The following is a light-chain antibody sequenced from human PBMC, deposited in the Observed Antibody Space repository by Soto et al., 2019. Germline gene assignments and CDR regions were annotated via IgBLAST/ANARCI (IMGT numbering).Light chain of an antibody. J-gene: IGKJ4*01. CDR3: QQYSISSLT. CDR2: KAS. V-gene: IGKV1-5*03. Sequence: DIQMTQSPSTLSASVGDRVTITCRASQSISSWLAWYQQKPGKAPKLLIQKASSLESGVPSRFSGSGSGTEFTLTISSLQPDDFATYYCQQYSISSLTFGGGTKVDIK. CDR1: QSISSW.